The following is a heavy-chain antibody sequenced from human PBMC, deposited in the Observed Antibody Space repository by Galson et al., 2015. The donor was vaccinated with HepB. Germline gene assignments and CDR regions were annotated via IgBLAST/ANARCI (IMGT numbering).Heavy chain of an antibody. CDR1: GYTFTSYY. CDR2: INPSGGST. D-gene: IGHD3-9*01. CDR3: ARDNPLTGDFDY. V-gene: IGHV1-46*01. J-gene: IGHJ4*02. Sequence: SVKVSCKASGYTFTSYYMHWVRQAPGQGLEWMGIINPSGGSTNYAQTFQGRVTMTRDTSTSTVYMELSSLRSEDTAVYYCARDNPLTGDFDYWGQGTLVTVSS.